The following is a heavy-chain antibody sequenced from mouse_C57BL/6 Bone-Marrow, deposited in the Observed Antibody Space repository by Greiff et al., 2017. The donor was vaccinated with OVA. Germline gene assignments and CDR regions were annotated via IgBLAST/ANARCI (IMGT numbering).Heavy chain of an antibody. J-gene: IGHJ2*01. D-gene: IGHD2-3*01. CDR3: ARYEGYLLFDY. Sequence: DVKLVESGGGLVQPGGSLKLSCAASGFTFSDYGMAWVRQAPRKGPEWVAFISNLAYSIYYADTVTGRFTISGENAKNTLYLEMSSLRSEDTAMYYCARYEGYLLFDYWGQGTTLTVSS. V-gene: IGHV5-15*01. CDR2: ISNLAYSI. CDR1: GFTFSDYG.